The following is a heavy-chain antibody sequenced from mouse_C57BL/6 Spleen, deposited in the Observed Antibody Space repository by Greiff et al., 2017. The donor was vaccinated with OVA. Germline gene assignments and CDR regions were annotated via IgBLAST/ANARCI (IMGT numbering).Heavy chain of an antibody. J-gene: IGHJ2*01. CDR1: GYAFTNYL. V-gene: IGHV1-54*01. D-gene: IGHD1-1*01. Sequence: QVQLQQSGAELVRPGTSVKVSCKASGYAFTNYLIERVKQRPGQGLEWIGVINPGSGGTNYNEKFKGKATLTADKSSSTAYMQLSSLTSEDSAVYFCARYGSSLYYFDYWGQGTTLTVSS. CDR3: ARYGSSLYYFDY. CDR2: INPGSGGT.